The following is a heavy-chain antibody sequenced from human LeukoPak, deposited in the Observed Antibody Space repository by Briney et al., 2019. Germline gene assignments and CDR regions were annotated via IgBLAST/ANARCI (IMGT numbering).Heavy chain of an antibody. V-gene: IGHV4-39*07. CDR3: ARVNTMVRGLTRFDP. CDR2: IYYSGST. CDR1: GGSISSSSYY. D-gene: IGHD3-10*01. J-gene: IGHJ5*02. Sequence: PPETLSLTCTVSGGSISSSSYYWGWIRQPPGKGLEWIGTIYYSGSTYYNPSLKSRVTISVDTSKNQFSLKLSSVTAADTAVYYCARVNTMVRGLTRFDPWGQGTLVTVSS.